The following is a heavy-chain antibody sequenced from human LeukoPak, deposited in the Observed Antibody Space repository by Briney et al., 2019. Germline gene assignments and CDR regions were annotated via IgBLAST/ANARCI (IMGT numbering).Heavy chain of an antibody. D-gene: IGHD3-22*01. Sequence: GASVKVSCKASGYTFTSYGISWVRQAPGQGLEWMGWISAYNGNTNYAQKLQGRVTMTTDTSTSTAYMELSSLRSEDTAVYYCARADSSGSLDDAFDIWGQGTMVTVSS. CDR3: ARADSSGSLDDAFDI. CDR1: GYTFTSYG. V-gene: IGHV1-18*01. CDR2: ISAYNGNT. J-gene: IGHJ3*02.